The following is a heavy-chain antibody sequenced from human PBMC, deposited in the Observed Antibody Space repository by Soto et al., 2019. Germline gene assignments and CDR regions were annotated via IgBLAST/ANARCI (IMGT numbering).Heavy chain of an antibody. Sequence: QVQLVESGGGVVQPGRSLRLSWAASGFTFTDYGLHWVRQAPDKGLEWVAVLLYNGYTQYYADSVKGRFTISGDNSKNTLYLQMDSLQPEDTSVYYCARAPHLRSLSYYFDYWGLGTLVAVSS. CDR1: GFTFTDYG. CDR3: ARAPHLRSLSYYFDY. CDR2: LLYNGYTQ. V-gene: IGHV3-30*04. D-gene: IGHD6-6*01. J-gene: IGHJ4*02.